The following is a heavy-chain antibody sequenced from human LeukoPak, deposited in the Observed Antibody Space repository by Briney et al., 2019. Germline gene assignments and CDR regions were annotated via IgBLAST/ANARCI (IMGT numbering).Heavy chain of an antibody. Sequence: SVKVSCKASGGTFSSYTISWVRQAPGQGLEWMGRIIPILGIANYAQKFQGRVTITADKSTSTAYMELSSLRSEDTAVYYCARDLTYYYDSSGYDAFDIWGQGTMVTVSS. D-gene: IGHD3-22*01. CDR2: IIPILGIA. V-gene: IGHV1-69*04. J-gene: IGHJ3*02. CDR3: ARDLTYYYDSSGYDAFDI. CDR1: GGTFSSYT.